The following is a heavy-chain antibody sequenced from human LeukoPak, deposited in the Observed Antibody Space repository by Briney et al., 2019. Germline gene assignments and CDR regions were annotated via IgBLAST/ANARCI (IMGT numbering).Heavy chain of an antibody. CDR3: ARYIGELRLFDY. CDR2: IHSSGRSM. CDR1: GFTFSSYE. J-gene: IGHJ4*02. Sequence: GGSLRLSCVVSGFTFSSYEMNWVRQAPGKGLEWVSCIHSSGRSMYYADSVKGRFTISRDNAKNSLYLQMNSLRAEDTAVYYCARYIGELRLFDYWGQGTLVTVSS. D-gene: IGHD1-7*01. V-gene: IGHV3-48*03.